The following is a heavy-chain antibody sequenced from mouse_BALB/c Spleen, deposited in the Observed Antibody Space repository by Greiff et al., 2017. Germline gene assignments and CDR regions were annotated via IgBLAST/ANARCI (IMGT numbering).Heavy chain of an antibody. CDR3: ARQGLRRNYAMDY. CDR1: GFSLTSYG. J-gene: IGHJ4*01. Sequence: VKLMESGPDLVAPSQSLSITCTVSGFSLTSYGVHWVRQPPGKGQEWLVVIWSDGSTTYNSALKSRLSISKDNSKSQVFLKMNSLQTDDTAMYYCARQGLRRNYAMDYWGQGTSVTVSS. V-gene: IGHV2-6-2*01. CDR2: IWSDGST. D-gene: IGHD2-4*01.